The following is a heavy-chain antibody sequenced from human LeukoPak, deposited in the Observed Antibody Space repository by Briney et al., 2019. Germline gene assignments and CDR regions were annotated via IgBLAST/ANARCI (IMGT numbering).Heavy chain of an antibody. CDR2: INHSGST. CDR3: ARVSRWLRFGRIFDP. CDR1: GGSFSGYY. D-gene: IGHD5-12*01. V-gene: IGHV4-34*01. Sequence: MSSETLSLTCAVYGGSFSGYYWSWIRQSPGKGLEWIGEINHSGSTNYNPSLKSRVTISVDTSKNQFSLKLSSVTAADTAVYYCARVSRWLRFGRIFDPWGQGTLVTVSS. J-gene: IGHJ5*02.